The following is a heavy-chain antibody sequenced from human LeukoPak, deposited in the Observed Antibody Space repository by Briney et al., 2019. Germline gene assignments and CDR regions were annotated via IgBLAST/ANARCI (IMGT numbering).Heavy chain of an antibody. CDR3: AREMLSGWLLSYYYYGMDV. CDR1: GFTFSSYN. D-gene: IGHD6-19*01. J-gene: IGHJ6*02. V-gene: IGHV3-21*01. Sequence: GGSLRLSCAASGFTFSSYNMNWVRQAPGKGLEWVTSISSSSSYIYYADSVKGRFTISRDNAKNSLYLQMNSLRAEDTAVYYCAREMLSGWLLSYYYYGMDVWGQGTTVTVSS. CDR2: ISSSSSYI.